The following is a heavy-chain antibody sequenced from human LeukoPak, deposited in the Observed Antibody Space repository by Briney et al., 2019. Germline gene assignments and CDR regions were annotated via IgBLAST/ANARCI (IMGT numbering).Heavy chain of an antibody. CDR1: GGSISSSSHY. Sequence: SETLSLTRTVSGGSISSSSHYWGWTRQPPGKGLEWIGTIYYSGTTYYNPSLASRVSISLDTSKNQLSLKLGSVTAADTAVYYCARRSTHATTGSDYWGQGTLVTVSS. V-gene: IGHV4-39*01. CDR2: IYYSGTT. D-gene: IGHD1-1*01. J-gene: IGHJ4*02. CDR3: ARRSTHATTGSDY.